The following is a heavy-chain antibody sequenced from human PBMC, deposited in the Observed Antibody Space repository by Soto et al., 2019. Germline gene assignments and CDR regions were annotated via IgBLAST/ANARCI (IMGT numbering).Heavy chain of an antibody. V-gene: IGHV1-18*01. Sequence: GASVKVSCKASGYTFTSYGISWVRQAPGQGLEWMGWISAYNGNTNYAQKLQGRVTMTTDTSTSTAYMELRSLRSDDTAVYYCARAVVVAATGSNAYYYYGMDVWGQGTTVTVSS. J-gene: IGHJ6*02. CDR2: ISAYNGNT. CDR1: GYTFTSYG. CDR3: ARAVVVAATGSNAYYYYGMDV. D-gene: IGHD2-15*01.